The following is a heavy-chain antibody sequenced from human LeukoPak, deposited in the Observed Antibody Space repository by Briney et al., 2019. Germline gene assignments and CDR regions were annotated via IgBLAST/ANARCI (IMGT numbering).Heavy chain of an antibody. CDR2: IYYSGST. D-gene: IGHD4-23*01. Sequence: PSETLSLTSTVSGGSISSSSYYWGWIRQPPGKGLEWIGSIYYSGSTYYNPSLKSRVTISVDTSKNQFSLKLSSVTAADTAVYYCASGTGGGNPFDYWGQGTLVTVSS. CDR3: ASGTGGGNPFDY. V-gene: IGHV4-39*07. J-gene: IGHJ4*02. CDR1: GGSISSSSYY.